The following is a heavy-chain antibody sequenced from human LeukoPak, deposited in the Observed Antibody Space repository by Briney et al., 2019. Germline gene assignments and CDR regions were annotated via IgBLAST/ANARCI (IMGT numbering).Heavy chain of an antibody. D-gene: IGHD1-26*01. CDR2: VNPDGSRT. J-gene: IGHJ4*02. CDR1: GFTFSTSW. CDR3: VRDGVGTTPYDS. V-gene: IGHV3-74*01. Sequence: GGSLRLSCAASGFTFSTSWMHWIRQAPGKGLVWVSNVNPDGSRTSYADSVRGRFTISRDNAKNTLYLQMNTLRDEDTALYYCVRDGVGTTPYDSWGQGTLVTVST.